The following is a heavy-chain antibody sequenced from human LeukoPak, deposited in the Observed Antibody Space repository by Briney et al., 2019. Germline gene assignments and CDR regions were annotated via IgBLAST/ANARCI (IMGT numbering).Heavy chain of an antibody. Sequence: GGSLRLSCAASGFTFRNYEMSWVRQAPGKGLEWVSYISSSGSTIFYADSVKGRFTISRDNAKKSLYLQMNSLRAEDTAVYYCARDNYDSSGYYFDWGQGTLVTVSS. CDR2: ISSSGSTI. J-gene: IGHJ4*02. CDR3: ARDNYDSSGYYFD. CDR1: GFTFRNYE. V-gene: IGHV3-48*03. D-gene: IGHD3-22*01.